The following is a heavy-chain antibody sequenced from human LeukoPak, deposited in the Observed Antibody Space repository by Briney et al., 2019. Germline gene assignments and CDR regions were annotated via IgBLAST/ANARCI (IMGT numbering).Heavy chain of an antibody. CDR3: AKVSRSYDFWRTANLYYMDV. Sequence: GGSLRLSCAASGFTLDDYAMHWVRQAPGKGLEWVSLISGDGGSTYYADSVKGRFTISRDNSKNSLYLQMNGLRTEDTALYYCAKVSRSYDFWRTANLYYMDVWGKGTTVTVSS. J-gene: IGHJ6*03. D-gene: IGHD3-3*01. V-gene: IGHV3-43*02. CDR1: GFTLDDYA. CDR2: ISGDGGST.